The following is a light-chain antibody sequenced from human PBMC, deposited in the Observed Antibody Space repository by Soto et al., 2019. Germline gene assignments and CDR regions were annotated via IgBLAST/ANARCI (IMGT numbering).Light chain of an antibody. CDR2: GAS. CDR1: QSISSSY. J-gene: IGKJ1*01. V-gene: IGKV3-20*01. CDR3: QQYGSAPAWT. Sequence: EIVLTQSPGTLSLSPGERATLSCRASQSISSSYLAWYQQKPGQAPRLRIYGASKRATGIPDRFSGSGSGTDFTLTISRLESEDLAVYYCQQYGSAPAWTFGQGTKVEIK.